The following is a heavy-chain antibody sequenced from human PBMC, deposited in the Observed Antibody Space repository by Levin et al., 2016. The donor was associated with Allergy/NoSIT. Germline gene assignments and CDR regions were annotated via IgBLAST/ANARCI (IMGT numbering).Heavy chain of an antibody. V-gene: IGHV3-23*01. CDR2: VSGSGSGT. J-gene: IGHJ5*02. Sequence: WIRQPPGKGLEWVSGVSGSGSGTNYVDSVKGRFTIFRDNSKSTLYLQMNALRVEDTAVYYCAKDRDVFGSGTYNWFDPWGQGTLVTVSS. CDR3: AKDRDVFGSGTYNWFDP. D-gene: IGHD3-10*01.